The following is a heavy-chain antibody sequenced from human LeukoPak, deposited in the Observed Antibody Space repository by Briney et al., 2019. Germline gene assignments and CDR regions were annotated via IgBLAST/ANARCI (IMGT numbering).Heavy chain of an antibody. J-gene: IGHJ4*02. CDR1: GGSISSSSYY. Sequence: PSETLSLTCTVSGGSISSSSYYWGWIRQPPGKGLEWIGSIYYSGSTYYNPSLKSRVTISVDTSKNQFSLKLSSVTAADTAVYYCARDQEPPPYYYGSGSYSPFDYWGQGTLVTVSS. CDR2: IYYSGST. D-gene: IGHD3-10*01. CDR3: ARDQEPPPYYYGSGSYSPFDY. V-gene: IGHV4-39*07.